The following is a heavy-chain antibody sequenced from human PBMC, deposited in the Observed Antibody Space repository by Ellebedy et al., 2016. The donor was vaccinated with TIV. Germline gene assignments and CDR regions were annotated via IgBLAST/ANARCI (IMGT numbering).Heavy chain of an antibody. CDR1: GFSFTNYW. D-gene: IGHD3-16*01. CDR3: ARGGGFDVWGSHTLDY. V-gene: IGHV5-51*01. Sequence: GESLKISCEASGFSFTNYWIGWVRQLPGKGLEWVGIIFPADSDVEYNPSFQGQVTVSADKSLITAYLHWRRLQAADGALYYCARGGGFDVWGSHTLDYWGQGTLVTVSS. J-gene: IGHJ4*02. CDR2: IFPADSDV.